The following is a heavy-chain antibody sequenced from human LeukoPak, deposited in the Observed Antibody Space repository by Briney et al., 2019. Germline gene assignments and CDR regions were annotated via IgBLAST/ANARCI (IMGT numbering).Heavy chain of an antibody. Sequence: PSETLSLTCTVSGGSISSYYWGWIRQPPGKGLEWIGSMHYSGSTYYNPSLKSRVTIYVDTSKNQVSLELSFATAADTAVYYCARRPYYSDSSGYYNNFFDYWGQGALVTVSS. D-gene: IGHD3-22*01. CDR1: GGSISSYY. CDR3: ARRPYYSDSSGYYNNFFDY. J-gene: IGHJ4*02. V-gene: IGHV4-39*01. CDR2: MHYSGST.